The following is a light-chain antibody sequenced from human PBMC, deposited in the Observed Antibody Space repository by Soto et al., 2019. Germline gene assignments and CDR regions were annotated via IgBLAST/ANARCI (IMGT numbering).Light chain of an antibody. V-gene: IGKV3-20*01. CDR3: QQYDRSPIT. CDR1: QSITITY. Sequence: EIVCPQSPGSLCLSPGDRATLSCRASQSITITYLAWYQQKPGQAPRLLIYGASSRATGIPDRFSGSGSGTDFTLTISRLEPEDFAVYYCQQYDRSPITFGQGTRLEIK. J-gene: IGKJ5*01. CDR2: GAS.